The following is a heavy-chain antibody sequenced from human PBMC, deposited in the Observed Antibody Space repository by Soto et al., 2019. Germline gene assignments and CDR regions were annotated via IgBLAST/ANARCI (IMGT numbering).Heavy chain of an antibody. CDR3: ARHVITMVRGVIPPRDNWFDP. J-gene: IGHJ5*02. CDR2: IYYSGST. V-gene: IGHV4-39*01. D-gene: IGHD3-10*01. Sequence: SETLSLTCTVSGGSISSSSYYWGWIRQPPGKGLEWIGSIYYSGSTYYNPSLKSRVTISVDTSKNQFSLKLSSVTAADTAVYYCARHVITMVRGVIPPRDNWFDPWGQGTLVTVSS. CDR1: GGSISSSSYY.